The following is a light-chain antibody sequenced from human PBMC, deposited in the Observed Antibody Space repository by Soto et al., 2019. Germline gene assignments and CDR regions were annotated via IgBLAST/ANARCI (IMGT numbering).Light chain of an antibody. CDR2: EVS. CDR3: CSYAGSSTHV. CDR1: SSDVGSYNL. V-gene: IGLV2-23*02. J-gene: IGLJ1*01. Sequence: QSVLTQPASVSGSPGQSITISCTGTSSDVGSYNLVSWYQQHPGKAPKLMIYEVSKRPSGVPNRFSGSKSGNTASLTISGLQAGDEADYYCCSYAGSSTHVFGTGTKLTVL.